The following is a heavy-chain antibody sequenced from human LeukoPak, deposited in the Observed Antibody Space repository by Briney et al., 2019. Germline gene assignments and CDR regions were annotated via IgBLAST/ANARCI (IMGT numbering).Heavy chain of an antibody. D-gene: IGHD1-26*01. CDR1: GGSFSGYY. J-gene: IGHJ4*02. CDR2: INHSGST. V-gene: IGHV4-34*01. Sequence: SETLSLTCAVYGGSFSGYYWSWIRQPPGKGLEWIGEINHSGSTNYNPSLKSRVTISVDTSKNQFSLKLSSVTAEDTAVYYCARVPRGATYFDHWGQGTLVTVSS. CDR3: ARVPRGATYFDH.